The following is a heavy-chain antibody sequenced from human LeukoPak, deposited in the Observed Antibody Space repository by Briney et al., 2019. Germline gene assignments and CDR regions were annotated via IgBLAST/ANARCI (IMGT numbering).Heavy chain of an antibody. V-gene: IGHV4-34*01. D-gene: IGHD2-15*01. Sequence: PSETLSLTCAVYGGSFSGYYWSWIRQPPGKGLEWIGEINHSGSTNHNPSLKSRVTISVDTSKNQFSLKLSSVTAADTAVYYCARGPQGYCSGGSCQNTNWFDPWGQGTLVTVSS. CDR3: ARGPQGYCSGGSCQNTNWFDP. J-gene: IGHJ5*02. CDR2: INHSGST. CDR1: GGSFSGYY.